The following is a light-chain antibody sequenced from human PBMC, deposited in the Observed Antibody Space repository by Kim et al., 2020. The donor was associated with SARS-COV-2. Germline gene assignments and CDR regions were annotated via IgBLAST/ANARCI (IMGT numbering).Light chain of an antibody. CDR3: CSYASSSSWV. J-gene: IGLJ3*02. CDR2: EGS. V-gene: IGLV2-23*01. Sequence: QSALTQPASVSGSPGQSITISCTGTSSDVGSYNLVSWYQQHPGKAPKLMIYEGSKRPSGVSNRFSGSKSGNTASLTISGLQAEDEADYYCCSYASSSSWVFGGGTQLTV. CDR1: SSDVGSYNL.